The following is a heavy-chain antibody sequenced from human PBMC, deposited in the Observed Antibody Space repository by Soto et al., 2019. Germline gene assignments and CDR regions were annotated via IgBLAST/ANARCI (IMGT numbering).Heavy chain of an antibody. CDR3: ATSRFYCSGGSCYSGSYYYGMDV. V-gene: IGHV1-24*01. Sequence: ASVKVSCKVSGSTLTELSMHWVRQAPGKGLEWMGGFDPEDGETIYAQKFQGRVTMTEDTSTDTAYMGLSSLRSEDTAVYYCATSRFYCSGGSCYSGSYYYGMDVWGQGTTVTVSS. CDR1: GSTLTELS. CDR2: FDPEDGET. J-gene: IGHJ6*02. D-gene: IGHD2-15*01.